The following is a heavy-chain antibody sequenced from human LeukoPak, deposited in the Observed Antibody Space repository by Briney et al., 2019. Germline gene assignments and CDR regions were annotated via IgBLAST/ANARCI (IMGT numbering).Heavy chain of an antibody. J-gene: IGHJ5*02. V-gene: IGHV3-11*04. CDR3: ARRARIAAAFSCFDP. D-gene: IGHD6-13*01. CDR2: MSSSGRTI. CDR1: GFTFSDYY. Sequence: GGSLRLSCAASGFTFSDYYMSGIRQAPGQGREWVAYMSSSGRTIYYADSVKGRFTISRDNAKDATYVQMNSLRAEDTAVYYCARRARIAAAFSCFDPWGQGTLVTVSS.